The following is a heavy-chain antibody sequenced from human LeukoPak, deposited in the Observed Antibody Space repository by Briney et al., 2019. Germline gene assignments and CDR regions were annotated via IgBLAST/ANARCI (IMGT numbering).Heavy chain of an antibody. V-gene: IGHV3-30*18. CDR3: AKDREAGSFLYYFDV. J-gene: IGHJ4*02. CDR2: ISYDGSNK. CDR1: GFIFSSYG. Sequence: GGPLRLSCAASGFIFSSYGMHWVRQPPGKGLEWVADISYDGSNKYYADSVKGRFTISSDNSRNTLYLQMNRLRAEDTAVYYCAKDREAGSFLYYFDVWGQGTLVTVSS. D-gene: IGHD2-15*01.